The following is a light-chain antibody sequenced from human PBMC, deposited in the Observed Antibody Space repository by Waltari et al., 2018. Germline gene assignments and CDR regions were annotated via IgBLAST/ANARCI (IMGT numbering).Light chain of an antibody. V-gene: IGLV8-61*01. Sequence: QTVVTQEPSLSVSPGGTVTLTCSLSSGSLSTTSYATWYQQTPGQAPRTRVYKANARSSGVPDRCSGSILGNTAALTITWAQADDESDYYCALYMGSGIWVFGGGTRLTVL. CDR2: KAN. CDR3: ALYMGSGIWV. J-gene: IGLJ3*02. CDR1: SGSLSTTSY.